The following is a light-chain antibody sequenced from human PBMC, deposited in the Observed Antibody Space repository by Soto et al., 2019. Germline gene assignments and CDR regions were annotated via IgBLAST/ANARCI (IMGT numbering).Light chain of an antibody. CDR1: QTISSW. CDR2: KAS. Sequence: DIQLPLSPSTMCGSVGDRVTITCRASQTISSWLAWYQQKPGKAPKLLIYKASTLKSGVPSRFSGSGSGTEFTLTISSLQPDDFATYYCQHYNSYSEAFAQGTKVDI. CDR3: QHYNSYSEA. J-gene: IGKJ1*01. V-gene: IGKV1-5*03.